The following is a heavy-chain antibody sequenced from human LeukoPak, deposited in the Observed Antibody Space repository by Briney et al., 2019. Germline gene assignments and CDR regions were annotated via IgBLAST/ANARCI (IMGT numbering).Heavy chain of an antibody. Sequence: SVRVSSTASGGTFTMYAISWGREAPGEGRERMGGIIPLFGTANYAQKFQGRVTITADESTSTAYMELSSLRSEDTAVYYCARGGDIGVAGYFDYWGQGTLVTVSS. CDR3: ARGGDIGVAGYFDY. V-gene: IGHV1-69*13. CDR2: IIPLFGTA. J-gene: IGHJ4*02. D-gene: IGHD6-19*01. CDR1: GGTFTMYA.